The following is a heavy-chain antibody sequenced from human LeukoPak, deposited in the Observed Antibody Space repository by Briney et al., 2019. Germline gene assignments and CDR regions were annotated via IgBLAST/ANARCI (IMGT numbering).Heavy chain of an antibody. J-gene: IGHJ4*02. CDR3: ARLKFDVLTGYYEALDY. Sequence: SQTLSLTCTASGDSLINFYWSWIRQPPGKGLEWIGYIYYSGTTNYNPSLKSRVTMSVDTSKNQFSLNLRSVTAAGTAVYHCARLKFDVLTGYYEALDYWGQGTLVTVSS. CDR1: GDSLINFY. D-gene: IGHD3-9*01. V-gene: IGHV4-59*08. CDR2: IYYSGTT.